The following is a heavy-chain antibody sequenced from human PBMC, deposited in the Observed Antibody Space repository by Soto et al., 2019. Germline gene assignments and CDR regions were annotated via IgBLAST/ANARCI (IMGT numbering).Heavy chain of an antibody. CDR2: ISAYNGNT. CDR1: GGTFSSYA. CDR3: ARNYDILTGQTHMDV. J-gene: IGHJ6*03. Sequence: ASVKVSCKASGGTFSSYAISWVRQAPGQGLEWMGGISAYNGNTNYAQKLQGRVTMTTDTSTSTAYMELRSLRSDDTAVYYCARNYDILTGQTHMDVWGKGTTVTVSS. V-gene: IGHV1-18*01. D-gene: IGHD3-9*01.